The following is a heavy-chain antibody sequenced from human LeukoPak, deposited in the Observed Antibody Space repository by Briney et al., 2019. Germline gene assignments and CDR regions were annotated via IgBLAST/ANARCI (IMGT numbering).Heavy chain of an antibody. CDR1: GGTFSSYA. Sequence: ASVKVSCKASGGTFSSYAISWVRQAPGQGLEWMGRIIPILGIANYAQKFQGRVTITADKSTSTAYMELSSLRSEDTAVYYCAVDSYGKVDDYWGQETLVTVSS. V-gene: IGHV1-69*04. D-gene: IGHD5-18*01. CDR3: AVDSYGKVDDY. CDR2: IIPILGIA. J-gene: IGHJ4*02.